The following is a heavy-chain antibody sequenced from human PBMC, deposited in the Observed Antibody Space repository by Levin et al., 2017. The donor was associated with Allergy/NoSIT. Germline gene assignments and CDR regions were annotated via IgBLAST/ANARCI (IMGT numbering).Heavy chain of an antibody. CDR2: INHSGST. J-gene: IGHJ5*02. Sequence: SETLSLTCAVYGGSFSGYYWSWIRQPPGKGLEWIGEINHSGSTNYNPSLKSRVTISVDTSKNQFSLKLSSVTAADTAVYYCARGWGNPWGQGTLVTVSS. V-gene: IGHV4-34*01. CDR3: ARGWGNP. CDR1: GGSFSGYY. D-gene: IGHD3-16*01.